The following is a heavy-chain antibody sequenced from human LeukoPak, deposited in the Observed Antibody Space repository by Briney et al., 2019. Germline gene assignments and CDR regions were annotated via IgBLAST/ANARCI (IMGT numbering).Heavy chain of an antibody. J-gene: IGHJ3*02. CDR3: ARAYKDYYGSSGYPNNGDAFDI. CDR1: GFTFNIYG. CDR2: IRYDGSNK. D-gene: IGHD3-22*01. Sequence: GGSLRLSCAASGFTFNIYGMHWVRQAPGKGLEWVAFIRYDGSNKYYADSVKGRFTISRDNSKNTLYLQMNSLRAEDTAVYYCARAYKDYYGSSGYPNNGDAFDIWGQGTMVTVSS. V-gene: IGHV3-30*02.